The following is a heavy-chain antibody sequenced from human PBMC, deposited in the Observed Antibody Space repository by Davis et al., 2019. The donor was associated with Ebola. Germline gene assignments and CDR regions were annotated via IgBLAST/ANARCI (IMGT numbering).Heavy chain of an antibody. CDR1: GDSVSSNTAA. CDR3: ARVNQYYIDV. D-gene: IGHD1-14*01. Sequence: HSQTLSLTCAISGDSVSSNTAAWYWIRQSPSRGLEWLARTYYRSKWYNNYAVSVKSRVTINTDTSKNQFSLQLNSVTPEDTAVYYCARVNQYYIDVWGRGTAVTVSS. CDR2: TYYRSKWYN. J-gene: IGHJ6*03. V-gene: IGHV6-1*01.